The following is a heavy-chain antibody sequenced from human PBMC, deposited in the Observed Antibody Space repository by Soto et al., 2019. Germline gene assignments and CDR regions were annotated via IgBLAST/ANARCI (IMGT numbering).Heavy chain of an antibody. D-gene: IGHD6-19*01. V-gene: IGHV1-69*06. J-gene: IGHJ6*02. CDR1: GGTFSSYA. Sequence: SVKVSCKASGGTFSSYALSWVRQAPGQGLEWMGGIIPIFGTANYAQKFQGRVTITADKSTSTAYMELSSLRSEDTAVYYCARGQYSSGWYRVYYGMDVWGQGTTVTVSS. CDR3: ARGQYSSGWYRVYYGMDV. CDR2: IIPIFGTA.